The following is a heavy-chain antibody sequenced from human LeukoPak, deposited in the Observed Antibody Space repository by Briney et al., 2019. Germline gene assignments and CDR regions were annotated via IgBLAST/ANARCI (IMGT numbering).Heavy chain of an antibody. CDR1: GFTFSSYG. CDR3: ARVSTGWYSFDY. CDR2: ISYDGSNQ. Sequence: GGSLRLSCAASGFTFSSYGMHWVRQAPGKGLEWVADISYDGSNQYYADSVKGRFTISRDNAKDTVYLQMNSLRAEDTAVYYCARVSTGWYSFDYWGQGTLVTVSS. J-gene: IGHJ4*02. D-gene: IGHD6-19*01. V-gene: IGHV3-30*03.